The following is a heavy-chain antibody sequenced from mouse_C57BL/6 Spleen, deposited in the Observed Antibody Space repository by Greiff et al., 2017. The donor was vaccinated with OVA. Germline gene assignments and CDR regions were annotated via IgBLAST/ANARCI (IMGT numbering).Heavy chain of an antibody. D-gene: IGHD2-3*01. CDR3: GRKVTADGFDV. CDR1: GYTFTSYW. Sequence: QVQLQQSGAELAKPGASVKLSCKASGYTFTSYWMHWVKQRPGRGLEWIGYINPSSGCTKYNQKFKDKATLTADKTSSTAYMPLSSLTYEDAAVDYCGRKVTADGFDVWGTGTTVTVSS. J-gene: IGHJ1*03. V-gene: IGHV1-7*01. CDR2: INPSSGCT.